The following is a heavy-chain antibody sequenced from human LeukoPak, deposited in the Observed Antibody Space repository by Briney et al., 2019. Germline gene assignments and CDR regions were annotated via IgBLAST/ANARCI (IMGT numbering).Heavy chain of an antibody. J-gene: IGHJ4*02. CDR1: GFTFSSYG. Sequence: GGSLRLSCSASGFTFSSYGMHWVRQAPGKGLVWVAFIRYDGSDKYYAESVKGRFTISRDNAKNSLYLQMNSLRAEDTAVYYCARETPDSSGWDWGQGTLVTVSS. V-gene: IGHV3-30*02. CDR2: IRYDGSDK. D-gene: IGHD6-19*01. CDR3: ARETPDSSGWD.